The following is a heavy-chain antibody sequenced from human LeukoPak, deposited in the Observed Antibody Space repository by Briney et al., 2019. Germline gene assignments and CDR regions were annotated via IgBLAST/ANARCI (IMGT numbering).Heavy chain of an antibody. CDR3: AKDQGYSYGSGLDY. V-gene: IGHV3-30*18. Sequence: GGSLRLSCAASGFTFSSYGTHWVRQAPGKGLEWVAVISYDGSNKYYADSVKGRFTISRDNSKNTLYLQMNSLRAEDTAVYYCAKDQGYSYGSGLDYWGQGTLVTVSS. CDR1: GFTFSSYG. J-gene: IGHJ4*02. D-gene: IGHD5-18*01. CDR2: ISYDGSNK.